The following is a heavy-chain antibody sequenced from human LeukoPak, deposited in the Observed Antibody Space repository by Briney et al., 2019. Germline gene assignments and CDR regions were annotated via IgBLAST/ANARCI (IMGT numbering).Heavy chain of an antibody. V-gene: IGHV3-48*01. D-gene: IGHD4-17*01. CDR2: ISSSSSTI. CDR1: GFTFSSYS. CDR3: AGDDYGDYFNY. Sequence: GGSLRLSCAASGFTFSSYSMNWVRQAPGKGLEWVSYISSSSSTIYYADSVKGRFTISRDNAKNSLYLQMNSLRAEDTAVYYCAGDDYGDYFNYWGQGTLVTVSS. J-gene: IGHJ4*02.